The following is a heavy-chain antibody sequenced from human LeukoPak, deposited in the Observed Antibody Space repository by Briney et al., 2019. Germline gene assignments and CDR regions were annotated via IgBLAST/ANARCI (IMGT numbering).Heavy chain of an antibody. V-gene: IGHV5-51*01. CDR1: GYSFTSYW. CDR3: ARHNYYYGMDV. CDR2: IYPGDSDT. J-gene: IGHJ6*02. Sequence: GESLQISSHGLGYSFTSYWIGWVRPIPGQGLEWMGIIYPGDSDTGYSPSFRGQVTISADKSISTAYLQWSSLKASDTAMYYCARHNYYYGMDVWGQGTTVTVSS.